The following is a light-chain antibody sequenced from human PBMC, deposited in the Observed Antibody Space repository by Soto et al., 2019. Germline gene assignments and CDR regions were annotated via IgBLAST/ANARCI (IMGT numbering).Light chain of an antibody. Sequence: EIVLTQSPGTLSLSPGERATLSCRASQSVSSSYLAWYQQKPGQAPRLLIYGASSRATGIPDRFSGSGSGTDFTLTISRLEPEDFAVYYCQQYGSSPETFGRGT. CDR2: GAS. J-gene: IGKJ1*01. CDR1: QSVSSSY. V-gene: IGKV3-20*01. CDR3: QQYGSSPET.